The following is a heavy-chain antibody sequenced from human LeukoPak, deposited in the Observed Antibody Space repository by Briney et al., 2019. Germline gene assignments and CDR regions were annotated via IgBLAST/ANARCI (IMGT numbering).Heavy chain of an antibody. CDR3: ASSGGYYYDSSGYNTLSYFDY. CDR1: GGSISSGDYY. CDR2: IYYSGST. V-gene: IGHV4-30-4*01. Sequence: PSQTLSLTCTVSGGSISSGDYYWSWIRQPPGKGLEWIGYIYYSGSTYYNPSLKSRVTISVDTSKNQFSLKLSSVTAADTAVYYCASSGGYYYDSSGYNTLSYFDYWGQGTLVTVSS. J-gene: IGHJ4*02. D-gene: IGHD3-22*01.